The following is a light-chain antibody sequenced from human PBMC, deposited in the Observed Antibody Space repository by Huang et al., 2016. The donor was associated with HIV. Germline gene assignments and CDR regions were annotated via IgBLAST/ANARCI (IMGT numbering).Light chain of an antibody. CDR3: QQYNNWHLT. V-gene: IGKV3-15*01. Sequence: IVMTQTPATLPVSPGGRATLSCRASQSVSTNLAWYQQKPGQTPRLIIYGSTTRAKGVPARFSGSGSGTDFTLTINGQQSEDFEIYYCQQYNNWHLTFGGGTKV. J-gene: IGKJ4*01. CDR2: GST. CDR1: QSVSTN.